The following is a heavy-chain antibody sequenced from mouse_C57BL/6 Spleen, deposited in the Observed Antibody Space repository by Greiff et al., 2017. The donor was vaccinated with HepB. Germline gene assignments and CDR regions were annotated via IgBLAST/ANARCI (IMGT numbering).Heavy chain of an antibody. J-gene: IGHJ4*01. Sequence: EVQGVESGGGLVQPKGSLKLSCAASGFSFNTYAMNWVRQAPGKGLEWVARIRSKSNNYATYYADSVKDRFTISRDDSESMLYLQMNNLKTEDTAMYYCVRGGWLPYYYAMDYWGQGTSVTVSS. D-gene: IGHD2-3*01. CDR1: GFSFNTYA. V-gene: IGHV10-1*01. CDR3: VRGGWLPYYYAMDY. CDR2: IRSKSNNYAT.